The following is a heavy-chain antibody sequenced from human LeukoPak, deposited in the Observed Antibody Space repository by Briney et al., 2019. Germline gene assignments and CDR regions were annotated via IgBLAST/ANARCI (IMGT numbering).Heavy chain of an antibody. CDR1: GLSFSSYH. CDR2: IFPDGHQE. V-gene: IGHV3-7*01. Sequence: GGSLRLSCVASGLSFSSYHMSWVRQAPGKGLGCVAHIFPDGHQESCDASVRGRFTVSRDNAKNSVFLQMNSLRVEDTAIYYCARWRWQQSEFDLWGQGALVTVSS. J-gene: IGHJ4*02. CDR3: ARWRWQQSEFDL. D-gene: IGHD5-24*01.